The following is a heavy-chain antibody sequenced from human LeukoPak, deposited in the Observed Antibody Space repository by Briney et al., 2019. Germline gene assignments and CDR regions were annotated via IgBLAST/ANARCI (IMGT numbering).Heavy chain of an antibody. Sequence: GGSLRLSCVASGFTFSSYAMSWVRQAPGKGLEWVSAISGSGGSTYYADSVKGRFTISRDNSKNTLYLQMNSLRAEDTAVYYCAKVPTDGWGTFDYWGQGTLVTVSS. D-gene: IGHD5-24*01. CDR1: GFTFSSYA. CDR3: AKVPTDGWGTFDY. J-gene: IGHJ4*02. CDR2: ISGSGGST. V-gene: IGHV3-23*01.